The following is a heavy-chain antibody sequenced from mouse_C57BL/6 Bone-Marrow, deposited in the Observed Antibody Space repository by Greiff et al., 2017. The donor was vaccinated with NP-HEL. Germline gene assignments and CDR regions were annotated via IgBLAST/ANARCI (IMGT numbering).Heavy chain of an antibody. V-gene: IGHV1-22*01. J-gene: IGHJ4*01. Sequence: EVQLQQSGPELVKPGASVKMSCKASGYTFTDYNMHWVKQSHGKSLEWIGYINPNNGGTSYNQKFKGKATLTVNKSSSTAYMQLSSLTSEDSAVYFCARSHYGSRFYAMDYWGQGTSVTVSS. D-gene: IGHD1-1*01. CDR3: ARSHYGSRFYAMDY. CDR2: INPNNGGT. CDR1: GYTFTDYN.